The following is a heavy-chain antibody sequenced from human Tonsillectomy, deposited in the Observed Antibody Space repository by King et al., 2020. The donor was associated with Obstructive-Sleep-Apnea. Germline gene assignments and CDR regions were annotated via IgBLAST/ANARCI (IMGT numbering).Heavy chain of an antibody. D-gene: IGHD6-19*01. Sequence: VQLVESGAEVKKPGESLRISCKGSGYSFTNYWINWVRQMPGKGLEWMGRIDPTASYTNFRPSFQGHVTISADRSISTVYLQWSSLKASDSAMYYCARQDTYSSGQYYFDYWGQGTLVTVSS. J-gene: IGHJ4*02. CDR1: GYSFTNYW. CDR3: ARQDTYSSGQYYFDY. V-gene: IGHV5-10-1*03. CDR2: IDPTASYT.